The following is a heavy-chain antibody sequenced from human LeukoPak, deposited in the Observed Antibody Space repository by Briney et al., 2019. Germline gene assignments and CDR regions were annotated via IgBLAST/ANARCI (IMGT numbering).Heavy chain of an antibody. CDR3: ATLGVADAFDI. D-gene: IGHD2-21*01. CDR1: GFIFSNYV. Sequence: GGSLRLSCAASGFIFSNYVMSLVRQAPGKGLEWVSYINNSSSTIYYADSVKGRFTISRDNYKNTLYLQMNSLRAEDTAVYYCATLGVADAFDIWGQGTMVTVSS. V-gene: IGHV3-23*01. J-gene: IGHJ3*02. CDR2: INNSSSTI.